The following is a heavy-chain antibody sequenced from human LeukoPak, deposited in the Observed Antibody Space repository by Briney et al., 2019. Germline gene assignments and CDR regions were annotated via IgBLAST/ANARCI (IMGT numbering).Heavy chain of an antibody. J-gene: IGHJ5*02. CDR1: GYTFTGYY. CDR3: ARDPNIVVVPAASMLGWFDP. D-gene: IGHD2-2*01. Sequence: ASVKVSCKASGYTFTGYYMHWVRQAPGQGREWMGWINPNSGGTNYAQKFQGRVTMTRDTSIGTAYMELSRLRSDDTAVYYCARDPNIVVVPAASMLGWFDPWGQGTLVTVSS. V-gene: IGHV1-2*02. CDR2: INPNSGGT.